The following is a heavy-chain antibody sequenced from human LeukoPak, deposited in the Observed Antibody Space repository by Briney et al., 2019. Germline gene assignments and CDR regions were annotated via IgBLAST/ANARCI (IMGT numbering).Heavy chain of an antibody. Sequence: GSLRLSFAASGFTVSGHYMSWVRPAPGKGLEWVSVIHSGGTAYYADSVKGRFTISRDNSKNTLFLQLNSLRPEDTALYYCARGGLGGEALEVWGQGKMVTVSS. CDR2: IHSGGTA. CDR3: ARGGLGGEALEV. J-gene: IGHJ3*01. CDR1: GFTVSGHY. V-gene: IGHV3-66*02. D-gene: IGHD3-10*01.